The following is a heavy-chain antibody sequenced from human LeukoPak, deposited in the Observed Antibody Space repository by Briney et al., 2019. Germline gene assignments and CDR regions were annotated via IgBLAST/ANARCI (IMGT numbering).Heavy chain of an antibody. CDR2: IFPIFGTA. V-gene: IGHV1-69*13. CDR3: ARWDSSPLLLQNYYYMDV. D-gene: IGHD2-15*01. J-gene: IGHJ6*03. Sequence: SVKVSCKASGGTFSSYVISWVRQPPGQGHEWMGGIFPIFGTANYAQRFQGRVTITADESTSTAYMELSSLRSEDTAVYYCARWDSSPLLLQNYYYMDVWGKGTTVTVSS. CDR1: GGTFSSYV.